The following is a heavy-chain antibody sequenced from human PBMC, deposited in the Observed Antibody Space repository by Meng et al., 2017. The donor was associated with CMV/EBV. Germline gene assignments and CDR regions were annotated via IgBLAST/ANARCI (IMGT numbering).Heavy chain of an antibody. Sequence: ASVKVSCKASGYTFTNYAMNWVRQAPGQGLEWMGWINTNTGNPTYAQGFTGRFVFSLDTSVSTAYLQICSLKAEDTAVYYCAREGIVGATTIDYWGQGTLVTVSS. CDR1: GYTFTNYA. J-gene: IGHJ4*02. CDR2: INTNTGNP. CDR3: AREGIVGATTIDY. V-gene: IGHV7-4-1*01. D-gene: IGHD1-26*01.